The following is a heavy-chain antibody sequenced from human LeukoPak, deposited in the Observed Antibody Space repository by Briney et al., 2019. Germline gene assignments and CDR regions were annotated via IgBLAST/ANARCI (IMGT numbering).Heavy chain of an antibody. CDR2: ISGSGGST. V-gene: IGHV3-23*01. J-gene: IGHJ5*02. Sequence: GGSLRLSCAASGFTFSDYAMSWVRQAPGKGLEWVSAISGSGGSTYYADSVKGRFTISRDNSKNTLYLQMNSLRAEDTAVYYCAKAPLLRYSSSWSLGWFDPWGQGTLVTVSS. D-gene: IGHD6-13*01. CDR1: GFTFSDYA. CDR3: AKAPLLRYSSSWSLGWFDP.